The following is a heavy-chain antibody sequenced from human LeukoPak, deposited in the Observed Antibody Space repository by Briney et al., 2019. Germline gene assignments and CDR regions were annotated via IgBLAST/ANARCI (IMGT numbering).Heavy chain of an antibody. D-gene: IGHD5-12*01. Sequence: GESLKISCKGSGYTFTTFWIGWVRQVPGKGLEWRGIIYPGASDIRYSTSFQAQVTISADKSISTAYLQWSSLKASDTAMYYCARHGDSYDSPYDYWGQGTLVTVSS. J-gene: IGHJ4*02. CDR3: ARHGDSYDSPYDY. CDR1: GYTFTTFW. V-gene: IGHV5-51*01. CDR2: IYPGASDI.